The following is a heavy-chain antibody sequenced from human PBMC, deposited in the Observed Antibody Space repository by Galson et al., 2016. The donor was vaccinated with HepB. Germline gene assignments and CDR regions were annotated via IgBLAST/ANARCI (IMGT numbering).Heavy chain of an antibody. CDR2: ISASGGAT. D-gene: IGHD5-24*01. CDR1: GFTFSNYA. CDR3: AKGGDGYIRYYDS. Sequence: SLRLSCAASGFTFSNYAMTWVRQAPGKGLEGVSTISASGGATYYAGSVKGRFTISRDTSKNTLYLQMNSLRAEDTAIYYCAKGGDGYIRYYDSWGQGTLVTVSS. J-gene: IGHJ4*02. V-gene: IGHV3-23*01.